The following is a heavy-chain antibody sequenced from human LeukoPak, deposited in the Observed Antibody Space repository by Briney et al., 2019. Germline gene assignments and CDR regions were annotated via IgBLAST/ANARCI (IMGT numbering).Heavy chain of an antibody. D-gene: IGHD3-22*01. CDR1: GFTFTSYA. V-gene: IGHV3-23*01. CDR2: ISGTGGST. Sequence: GGSLRLSCTASGFTFTSYAMSWVRQAPGKGLEWVPVISGTGGSTNHADSVKGRFTISRDNSKNTLYLQMNSLRAEDTAVYYCAKESGDDSSGYYEVFDYWGQGTLVTVSS. CDR3: AKESGDDSSGYYEVFDY. J-gene: IGHJ4*02.